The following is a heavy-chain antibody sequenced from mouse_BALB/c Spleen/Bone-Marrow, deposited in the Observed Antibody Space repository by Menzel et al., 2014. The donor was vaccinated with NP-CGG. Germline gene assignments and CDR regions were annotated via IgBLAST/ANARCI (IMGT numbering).Heavy chain of an antibody. D-gene: IGHD1-1*01. V-gene: IGHV3-8*02. CDR3: ARWGYYYGSSERAMDY. Sequence: EVKLVESGPSLVKPSQTLSLPCSVTGDSITSGYWNWIRKFPGNKLEYMGYISYSGSTYYNPSLKSRISITRDTSKNXYYLQLNSVTTEDTATYYCARWGYYYGSSERAMDYWGQGTSVTVSS. CDR1: GDSITSGY. J-gene: IGHJ4*01. CDR2: ISYSGST.